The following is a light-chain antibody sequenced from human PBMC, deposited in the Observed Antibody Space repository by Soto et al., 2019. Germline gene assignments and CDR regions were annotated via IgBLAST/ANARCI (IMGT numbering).Light chain of an antibody. CDR2: ENN. V-gene: IGLV1-40*01. Sequence: QSVLTQPPSVSEAPGQRVTISCTGSSSNIGAGYEAHWYQQVPGTAPKLLIYENNNRPSGVPDRFSGSKSGTSASLAITGLHAEDAADYYCQSYDSSLSGYVFGPGTKVTVL. CDR1: SSNIGAGYE. J-gene: IGLJ1*01. CDR3: QSYDSSLSGYV.